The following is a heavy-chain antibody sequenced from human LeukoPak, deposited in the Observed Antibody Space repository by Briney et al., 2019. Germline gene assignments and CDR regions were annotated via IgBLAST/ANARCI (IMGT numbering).Heavy chain of an antibody. Sequence: GGSLRLSCAASGFTFSSYEMNWVRQAPGKGLERVSYISSSGSTIYYADSVKGRFTISRDNAKNSLYLQMNSLRAEDTAVYYCGREGGGNSLNYWGQGTLVTVSS. D-gene: IGHD4-23*01. CDR1: GFTFSSYE. CDR2: ISSSGSTI. J-gene: IGHJ4*02. V-gene: IGHV3-48*03. CDR3: GREGGGNSLNY.